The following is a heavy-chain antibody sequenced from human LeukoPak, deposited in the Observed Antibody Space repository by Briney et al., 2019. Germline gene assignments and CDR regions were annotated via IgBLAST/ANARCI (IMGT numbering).Heavy chain of an antibody. V-gene: IGHV4-59*01. CDR1: GGSIRNYY. J-gene: IGHJ5*02. CDR3: ARVYTYGSGSLPWFDP. Sequence: SETLSLTCTVSGGSIRNYYWNGIRQPPGKGLEWLGYIYYSGSTNYNPSLKSRVTISVDTSKNQFSLKLTSVTAADTAVYYCARVYTYGSGSLPWFDPWGQGTLVTVSS. D-gene: IGHD3-10*01. CDR2: IYYSGST.